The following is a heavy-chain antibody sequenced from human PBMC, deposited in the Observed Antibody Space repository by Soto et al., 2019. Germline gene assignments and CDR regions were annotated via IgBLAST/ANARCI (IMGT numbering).Heavy chain of an antibody. V-gene: IGHV3-30*18. CDR2: ISYDGSNT. J-gene: IGHJ4*02. Sequence: QVQLVESVGGVVQPGRSLRLSCVASGFTFSSYGMHWVRQAPGKGLEWVAIISYDGSNTYYADSVKGRFTISRDNSTNTLYLQMNCLRAEDTSVYYCAKEGGLSGSYYISSSYYFDYWGQGTLVTVSS. CDR1: GFTFSSYG. D-gene: IGHD1-26*01. CDR3: AKEGGLSGSYYISSSYYFDY.